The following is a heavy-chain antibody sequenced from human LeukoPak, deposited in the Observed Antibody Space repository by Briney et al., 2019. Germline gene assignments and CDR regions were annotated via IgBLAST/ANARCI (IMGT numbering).Heavy chain of an antibody. CDR1: GYTFTGYY. J-gene: IGHJ4*02. CDR3: ARDPFVVVTDFDY. CDR2: INPNSGGT. V-gene: IGHV1-2*02. Sequence: ASVKVSCKASGYTFTGYYMHWVRQAPGQGLEWMGWINPNSGGTNYAQKFQGRVIMTRNTSISTAYMELSRLRSDDTAVYYCARDPFVVVTDFDYWGQGTLVTVSS. D-gene: IGHD2-21*02.